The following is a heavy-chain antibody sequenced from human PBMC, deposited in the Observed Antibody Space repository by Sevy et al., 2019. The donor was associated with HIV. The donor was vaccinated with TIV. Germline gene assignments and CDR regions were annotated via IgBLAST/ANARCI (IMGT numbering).Heavy chain of an antibody. J-gene: IGHJ6*02. CDR1: GGSIDHYY. CDR2: VYYTGST. CDR3: VRQGGLVDYGMDV. D-gene: IGHD1-26*01. V-gene: IGHV4-59*01. Sequence: SETLSLTCTVSGGSIDHYYWSWIRQPPGKGLEWIAYVYYTGSTNYNPSLKGRVTIALDTPKNQFSLNLSSLTAAETAVYYCVRQGGLVDYGMDVWGQGTTVTVSS.